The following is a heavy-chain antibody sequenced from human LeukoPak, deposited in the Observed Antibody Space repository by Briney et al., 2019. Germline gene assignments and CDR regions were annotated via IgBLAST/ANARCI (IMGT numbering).Heavy chain of an antibody. D-gene: IGHD1-1*01. J-gene: IGHJ4*02. CDR2: INPNSGGT. CDR3: AREGTTGTKDFDY. Sequence: ASVKVSCKASGYTFTGYYMHWVRQAPGQGLEWMGWINPNSGGTNYAQKFQGWVTMTRDTSISTAYMELSRLRSDDTAVYYCAREGTTGTKDFDYWAREPWSPSPQ. CDR1: GYTFTGYY. V-gene: IGHV1-2*04.